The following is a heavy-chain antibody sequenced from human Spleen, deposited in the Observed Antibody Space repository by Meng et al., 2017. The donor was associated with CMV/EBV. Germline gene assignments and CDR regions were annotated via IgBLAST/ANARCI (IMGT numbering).Heavy chain of an antibody. CDR3: ARDRSLFGEKSYYYGMDV. Sequence: SVKVSCKASGFTFTSSAVQWVRQARGQGLEWIGWVVVGSGDRNYAQRFQERVTITRDMSTSTAYMELSSLRSEDTAVYYCARDRSLFGEKSYYYGMDVWGQGTTVTVSS. CDR1: GFTFTSSA. CDR2: VVVGSGDR. D-gene: IGHD3-3*01. V-gene: IGHV1-58*01. J-gene: IGHJ6*02.